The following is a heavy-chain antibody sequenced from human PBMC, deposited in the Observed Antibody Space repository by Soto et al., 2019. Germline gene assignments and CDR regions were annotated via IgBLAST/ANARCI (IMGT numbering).Heavy chain of an antibody. CDR2: ISDSDAYT. J-gene: IGHJ5*01. D-gene: IGHD6-19*01. CDR1: GFTFSNYA. CDR3: AKNATSGWYDS. Sequence: EVHLLQSGGGLVQPGGSLRLSCAASGFTFSNYAMTWVRQAPGKGLEWVSGISDSDAYTYYAESVKGRFTISRDNSKNTVYLQMNSLRDEDTAVYYCAKNATSGWYDSWGQGALVTVSS. V-gene: IGHV3-23*01.